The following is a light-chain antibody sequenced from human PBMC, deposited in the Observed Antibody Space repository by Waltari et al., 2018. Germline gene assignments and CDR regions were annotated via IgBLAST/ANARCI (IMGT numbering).Light chain of an antibody. Sequence: QSVLTQPPSVSAAPGQTFNVSCSGSSSNLGNTSVSWYQQLQGSAPTLLIYENDKRPSGIPDRLSGSKSGTSATLGITGLQTGDEADYYCGTWDSSLSLYVFGTGTKVTVL. CDR2: END. CDR3: GTWDSSLSLYV. J-gene: IGLJ1*01. CDR1: SSNLGNTS. V-gene: IGLV1-51*01.